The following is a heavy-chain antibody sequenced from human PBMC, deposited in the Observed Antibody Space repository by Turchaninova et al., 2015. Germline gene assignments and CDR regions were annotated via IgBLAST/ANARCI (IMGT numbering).Heavy chain of an antibody. Sequence: QLQLQESGPGPVTPSETLYLTCPVSGGSIRSTSNFWGWIRQPTGKGREWIGSVYYSGSTYYNPSLMSRVTISVDTSKNQFSLNLSSVTAADTAVYYCARLSYNYYYYMDVWGKGTTVTVS. J-gene: IGHJ6*03. V-gene: IGHV4-39*01. CDR3: ARLSYNYYYYMDV. CDR2: VYYSGST. D-gene: IGHD2-21*01. CDR1: GGSIRSTSNF.